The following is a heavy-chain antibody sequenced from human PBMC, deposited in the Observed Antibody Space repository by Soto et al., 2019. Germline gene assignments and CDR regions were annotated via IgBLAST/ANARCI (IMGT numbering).Heavy chain of an antibody. CDR2: IDRSGST. J-gene: IGHJ6*02. V-gene: IGHV4-31*03. Sequence: QVQLQESGPGLVKPSQTLSLSCNVYGVSVSSGDYYWSWIRQHAGGGLEWIGYIDRSGSTYYKPSLRGRVIMSVDTSTNQIYLRLLSVTAADTPMYYCARDSGGNSENYYGLDVWGHGTTVTVSS. CDR1: GVSVSSGDYY. D-gene: IGHD1-1*01. CDR3: ARDSGGNSENYYGLDV.